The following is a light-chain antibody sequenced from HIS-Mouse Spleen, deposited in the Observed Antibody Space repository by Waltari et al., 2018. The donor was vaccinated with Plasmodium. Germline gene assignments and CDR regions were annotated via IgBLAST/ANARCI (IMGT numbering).Light chain of an antibody. CDR3: YSTDSSGNHRV. CDR1: ALPKKY. J-gene: IGLJ3*02. CDR2: EDS. V-gene: IGLV3-10*01. Sequence: SYELTQPPSVSVSPGQTARITCSGDALPKKYAYWYQQKSGQAPVLVTYEDSKRPAGIPEGFSGSSSGRRATLTISGAQVEDEADYYCYSTDSSGNHRVFGGGTKLTVL.